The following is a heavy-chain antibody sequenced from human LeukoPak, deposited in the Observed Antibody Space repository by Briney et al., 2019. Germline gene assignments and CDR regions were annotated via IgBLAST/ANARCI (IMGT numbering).Heavy chain of an antibody. J-gene: IGHJ5*02. CDR2: INPNSGGT. CDR3: ARERPNSSSWYARWFDP. Sequence: ASVKVSCKASGYSFSAYYTHWVRQAPGQGLEWMGWINPNSGGTNYAQKFQGRVTMTRDTSITTAYMELTRLRSDDTAVYYCARERPNSSSWYARWFDPWGQGTLVTVSS. D-gene: IGHD6-13*01. CDR1: GYSFSAYY. V-gene: IGHV1-2*02.